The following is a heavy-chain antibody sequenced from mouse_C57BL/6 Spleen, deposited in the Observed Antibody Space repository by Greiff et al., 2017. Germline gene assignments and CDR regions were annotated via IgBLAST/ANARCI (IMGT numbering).Heavy chain of an antibody. CDR1: GYTFTSYW. J-gene: IGHJ2*01. Sequence: VQLQQPGAELVRPGASVKLSCKASGYTFTSYWMQWVKQRPGQGLEWIGEIDPSDSYTNYNQKFKGKATLTVDTSSSTAYMQLSSLTSEDSAVYYCARRDGSFGYWGQGATLTVSS. D-gene: IGHD2-3*01. CDR2: IDPSDSYT. CDR3: ARRDGSFGY. V-gene: IGHV1-50*01.